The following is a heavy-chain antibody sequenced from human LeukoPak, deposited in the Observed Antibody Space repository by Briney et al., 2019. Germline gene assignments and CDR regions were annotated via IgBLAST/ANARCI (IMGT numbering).Heavy chain of an antibody. D-gene: IGHD6-13*01. J-gene: IGHJ6*02. Sequence: QPGGSLRLSCAASGFTFSSYAMHWVRQAPGKGLEYVSAVSSNGGSTYYANSVKGRFTISRDNSKNTLYLQMGSLRAEDMAVYYCARVGYTSYYYHGMDVWGQGTTVTVYS. V-gene: IGHV3-64*01. CDR3: ARVGYTSYYYHGMDV. CDR2: VSSNGGST. CDR1: GFTFSSYA.